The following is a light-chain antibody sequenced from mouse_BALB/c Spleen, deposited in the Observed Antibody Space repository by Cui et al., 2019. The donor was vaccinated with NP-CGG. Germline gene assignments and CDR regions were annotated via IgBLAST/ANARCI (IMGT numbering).Light chain of an antibody. V-gene: IGLV1*01. Sequence: QPLVTQKSALTTSPGETVTLTCRSSIGTVTTSNYANWVQEKPDHLFTGLIGGTNNRVPGVPARFSGSLIGDKAVLTITGAQTEDETIYFCALWYSNHWVFGGGTKLTVL. J-gene: IGLJ1*01. CDR1: IGTVTTSNY. CDR2: GTN. CDR3: ALWYSNHWV.